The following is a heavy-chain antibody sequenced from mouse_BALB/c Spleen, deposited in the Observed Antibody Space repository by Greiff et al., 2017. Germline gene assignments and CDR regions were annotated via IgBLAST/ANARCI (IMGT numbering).Heavy chain of an antibody. CDR3: AREDDVAY. V-gene: IGHV3-6*02. D-gene: IGHD2-12*01. CDR2: ISYDGSN. J-gene: IGHJ3*01. Sequence: DVKLQESGPGLVKPSQSLSLTCSVTGYSITSGYYWNWIRQFPGNKLEWMGYISYDGSNNYNPSLKNRISITRDTSKNQFFLKLNSVTTEDTATYYCAREDDVAYWGQGTLVTVSA. CDR1: GYSITSGYY.